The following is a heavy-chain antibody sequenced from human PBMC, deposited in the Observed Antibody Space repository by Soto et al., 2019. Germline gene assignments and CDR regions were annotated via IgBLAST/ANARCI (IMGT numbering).Heavy chain of an antibody. J-gene: IGHJ6*02. CDR3: AGAVAVEPVYYAMDV. D-gene: IGHD6-19*01. CDR1: GASISNDAYS. V-gene: IGHV4-30-2*01. CDR2: MYHSGST. Sequence: SETLSLTCAVSGASISNDAYSWSWIRQPPGKGLEWIGYMYHSGSTYYNPSLKSRVTMSVDRSKNQFSLNPGSVTAADTAVYYCAGAVAVEPVYYAMDVWGQGTTVTVSS.